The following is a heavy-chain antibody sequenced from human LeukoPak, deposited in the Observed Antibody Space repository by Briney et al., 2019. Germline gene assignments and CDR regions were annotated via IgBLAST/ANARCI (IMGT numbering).Heavy chain of an antibody. CDR3: TGRAAGYDHGMDV. J-gene: IGHJ6*02. CDR2: IDGGNGNV. Sequence: GASVKVSCKASGYTFTYYGMHWVRQVPGQRPEWMGWIDGGNGNVEYSQKFQGRLSISRDTSVTTDFMELSNLRSEDSAVYYCTGRAAGYDHGMDVWGQGTTVTVSS. CDR1: GYTFTYYG. V-gene: IGHV1-3*01. D-gene: IGHD3-16*01.